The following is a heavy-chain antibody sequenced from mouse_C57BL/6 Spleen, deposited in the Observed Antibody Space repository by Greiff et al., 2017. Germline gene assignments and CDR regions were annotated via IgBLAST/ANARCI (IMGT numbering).Heavy chain of an antibody. J-gene: IGHJ3*01. D-gene: IGHD2-4*01. CDR2: IHPNSGST. CDR1: GYTFTSYW. CDR3: ASDYDRAWFAY. Sequence: QVQLQQPGAELVKPGASVKLSCKASGYTFTSYWMHWVKQRPGQGLEWIGMIHPNSGSTNYNEKFKSKATLTVDKSSSTAYMQLSSLTSEDSAVYYCASDYDRAWFAYWGQGTLVTVSA. V-gene: IGHV1-64*01.